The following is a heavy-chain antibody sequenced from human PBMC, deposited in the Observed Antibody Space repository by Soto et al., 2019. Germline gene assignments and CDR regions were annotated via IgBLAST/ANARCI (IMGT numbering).Heavy chain of an antibody. CDR2: INTGGRST. CDR3: ARDGVGYQILFTDWFDP. Sequence: WRSRRLSCAASGFRFSSYWMHWVRQALGMGLVWVSRINTGGRSTSYAVSVKGRFTTARVNAKSTVYLQMNSLRAEDTAVYYCARDGVGYQILFTDWFDPWGQGTLVTVSS. CDR1: GFRFSSYW. D-gene: IGHD2-2*01. J-gene: IGHJ5*02. V-gene: IGHV3-74*01.